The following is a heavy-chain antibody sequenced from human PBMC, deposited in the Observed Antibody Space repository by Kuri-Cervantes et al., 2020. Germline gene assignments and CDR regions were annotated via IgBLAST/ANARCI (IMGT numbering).Heavy chain of an antibody. D-gene: IGHD4-23*01. CDR2: ISYDGTNK. CDR3: ARDYGSNFFDY. V-gene: IGHV3-30-3*01. CDR1: GFTFSRYA. J-gene: IGHJ4*02. Sequence: GGSLRLSCAASGFTFSRYAMHWVRQAPGKGLEWVAVISYDGTNKYYTDSVKGRFTISRDNSKNTLYLQVNSLRAEDTAVYYCARDYGSNFFDYWGQGTLVTVSS.